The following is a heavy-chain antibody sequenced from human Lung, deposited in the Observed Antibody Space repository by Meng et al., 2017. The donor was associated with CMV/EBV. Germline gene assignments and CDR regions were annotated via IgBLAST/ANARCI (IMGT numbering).Heavy chain of an antibody. CDR3: AREYCASPGWYKGGRFDP. Sequence: SQTLSLXCFVTGASISSFYCTWNRQSPGKGLEWIGYFYYTGSANYNPSLKGRVTISGDTSKNQFSMRLSSVTVANTAVYYCAREYCASPGWYKGGRFDPWGQGXLVTVSS. D-gene: IGHD2-2*02. V-gene: IGHV4-59*01. J-gene: IGHJ5*02. CDR1: GASISSFY. CDR2: FYYTGSA.